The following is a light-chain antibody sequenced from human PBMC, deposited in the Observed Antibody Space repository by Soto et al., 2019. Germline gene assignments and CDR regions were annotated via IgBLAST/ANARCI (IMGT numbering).Light chain of an antibody. CDR3: SSYTRSSTLV. J-gene: IGLJ2*01. Sequence: QSALTQPASVSGSPGQSITISCTGTSSDVGGYNYVSWYQQHPGKAPKLMIYDVSNRPSGVSNRFSGSKSGNTASRTISGLQAEDEADYYCSSYTRSSTLVFGGGTKLTVL. CDR1: SSDVGGYNY. V-gene: IGLV2-14*03. CDR2: DVS.